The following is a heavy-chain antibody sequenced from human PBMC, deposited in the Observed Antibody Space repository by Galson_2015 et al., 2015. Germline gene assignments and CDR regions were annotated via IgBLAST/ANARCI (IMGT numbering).Heavy chain of an antibody. V-gene: IGHV3-21*01. J-gene: IGHJ4*02. CDR1: EFTFSSYY. D-gene: IGHD3-3*01. CDR3: ARQILDYDFWSGYYPTNFDY. CDR2: ISSTTTYI. Sequence: SLRLSCAASEFTFSSYYMSWVRQAPVKGLEWVSSISSTTTYIYYADSVKGRFPISRDNAKNSLYLQMNSLGAEDTAVYYCARQILDYDFWSGYYPTNFDYWGQGTLVTVSS.